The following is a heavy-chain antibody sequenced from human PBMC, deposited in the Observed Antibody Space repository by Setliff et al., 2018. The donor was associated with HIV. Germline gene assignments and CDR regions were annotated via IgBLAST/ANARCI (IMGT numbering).Heavy chain of an antibody. CDR2: ISAYNGNT. CDR1: GYTFTKYG. V-gene: IGHV1-18*01. J-gene: IGHJ6*03. Sequence: GASVKVSCKASGYTFTKYGVSWVRQAPGQGLEWMGWISAYNGNTNYAQKLQGRVTMTTDTSTRTAYMDLRSLKSDDTAVYYCARVCSYDFWSGLYYYYYYMDVWGKGTTVTVSS. CDR3: ARVCSYDFWSGLYYYYYYMDV. D-gene: IGHD3-3*01.